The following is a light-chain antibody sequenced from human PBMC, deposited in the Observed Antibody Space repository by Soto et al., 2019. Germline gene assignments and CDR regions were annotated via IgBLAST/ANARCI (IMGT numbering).Light chain of an antibody. V-gene: IGKV3-20*01. CDR1: QSVSNNY. Sequence: EIVLTQSPGTLSLSPGERATLSCRASQSVSNNYLAWYQQKPGQAPRLLIYGASNRATCIPDRFSASGSAPHFTHTISRLEAEDFPVYYCQQYGSACTFGQGAKVEI. CDR2: GAS. CDR3: QQYGSACT. J-gene: IGKJ1*01.